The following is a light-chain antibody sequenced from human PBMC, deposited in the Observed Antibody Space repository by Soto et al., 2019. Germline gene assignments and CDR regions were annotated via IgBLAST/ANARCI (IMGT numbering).Light chain of an antibody. CDR2: GAS. CDR1: RSVTNNY. J-gene: IGKJ5*01. V-gene: IGKV3-20*01. CDR3: QQYGSSGT. Sequence: PGERATLSRRASRSVTNNYLAWHQQKPGQTPRLLIYGASSRATGIPDRFSGSGSGTDFTLTISRPEPEDFAVYYCQQYGSSGTFGQGTRLEI.